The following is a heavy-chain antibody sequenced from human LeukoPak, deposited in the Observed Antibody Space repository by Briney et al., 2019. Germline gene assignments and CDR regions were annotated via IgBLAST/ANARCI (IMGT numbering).Heavy chain of an antibody. V-gene: IGHV6-1*01. Sequence: SQTLSLTCAISGDSVSTNSAAWNWIRQSPSRGLEWLGRIYYRSNWHNDYALSVKSRIHINPDTFRNQFSLQLNSVTPEDTAVYYCARLRGGGYWGQGTLVTVSS. CDR2: IYYRSNWHN. J-gene: IGHJ4*02. CDR3: ARLRGGGY. CDR1: GDSVSTNSAA.